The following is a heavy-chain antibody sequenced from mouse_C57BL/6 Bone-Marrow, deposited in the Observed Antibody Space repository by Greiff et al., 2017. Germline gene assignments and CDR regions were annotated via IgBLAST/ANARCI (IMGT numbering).Heavy chain of an antibody. CDR2: IWSGGST. V-gene: IGHV2-2*01. CDR1: GFSLTSYG. Sequence: QVQLQQSGPGLVQPSQSLSITCTVSGFSLTSYGVHWVRQSPGKGLEWLGVIWSGGSTDYNAAFISRLSISKDNSKSQVFFKMNSLQADDTAIYYCARGTDWYFDVWGTGTTVTVSS. CDR3: ARGTDWYFDV. J-gene: IGHJ1*03. D-gene: IGHD3-3*01.